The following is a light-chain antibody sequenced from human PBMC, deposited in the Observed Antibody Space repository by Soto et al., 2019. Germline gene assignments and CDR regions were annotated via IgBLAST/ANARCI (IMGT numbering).Light chain of an antibody. CDR3: QQNNSIPIT. V-gene: IGKV1-39*01. CDR2: AAS. CDR1: QSISTN. Sequence: DIQMTQSPSSLSASVGDRVTMTCRASQSISTNLNWYHQKPGKAPDLLIYAASRLQSGVPSRFSGSGSGTDFSLTTTGLQPEDFATYHCQQNNSIPITFGQGTRLEIK. J-gene: IGKJ5*01.